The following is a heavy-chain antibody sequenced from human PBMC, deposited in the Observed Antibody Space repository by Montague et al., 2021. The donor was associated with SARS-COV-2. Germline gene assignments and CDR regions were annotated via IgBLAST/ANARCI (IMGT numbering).Heavy chain of an antibody. Sequence: SETLSLTCAVTGGSFISYYYAWVCLPPPKGLERIGEVHHSGKPTXNQSLRRRVAISVDTSTTQFSLNLRSVTAADAAVYYCARGERRKVRWGPGRGSEIDTYFACDVWGQGTTVIISS. J-gene: IGHJ6*01. CDR1: GGSFISYY. D-gene: IGHD2-15*01. V-gene: IGHV4-34*01. CDR3: ARGERRKVRWGPGRGSEIDTYFACDV. CDR2: VHHSGKP.